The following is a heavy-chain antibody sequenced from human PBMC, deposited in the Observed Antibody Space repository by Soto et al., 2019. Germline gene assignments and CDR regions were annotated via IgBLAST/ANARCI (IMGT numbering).Heavy chain of an antibody. J-gene: IGHJ5*02. Sequence: QVQLQESGPGLVKPSQTLSLTCTVSGGSISSGDYYWSWIRQPPGKGLEWIGYIYYSGSTYYNPSLKXXVXLXXDTSKNQFSLKLSSVTAADTAVYYCARGDFASVDPWGQGTLVTVSS. CDR1: GGSISSGDYY. CDR3: ARGDFASVDP. CDR2: IYYSGST. D-gene: IGHD3-3*01. V-gene: IGHV4-30-4*01.